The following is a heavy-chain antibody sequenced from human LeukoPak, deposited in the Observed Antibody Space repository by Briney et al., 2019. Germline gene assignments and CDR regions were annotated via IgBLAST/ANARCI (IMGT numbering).Heavy chain of an antibody. V-gene: IGHV3-21*01. D-gene: IGHD3-22*01. CDR2: ISSSSSYI. CDR1: GFTFSSYS. CDR3: ARAADDSSGYYYNY. J-gene: IGHJ4*02. Sequence: GGSLRLSCAASGFTFSSYSMNWVRQAPGKGLEWVSSISSSSSYIYYADSVKGRFTISRDNAKNSLYLQMNSLRAEDTAVYYCARAADDSSGYYYNYWGQGTLVTVSS.